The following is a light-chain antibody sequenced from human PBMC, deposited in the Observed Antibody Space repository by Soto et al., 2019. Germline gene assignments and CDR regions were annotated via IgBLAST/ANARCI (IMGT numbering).Light chain of an antibody. J-gene: IGKJ4*01. CDR2: AAS. Sequence: EIVMTQSPATLSVSPGERATLSCSASQSVSSNLAWYQQKPGQAPRLLIYAASTRATGVPARFSGSGSGTEFTLTIGSLQSEDLAAYYCQQYSNWPLTFGGGTRVEIK. CDR3: QQYSNWPLT. V-gene: IGKV3-15*01. CDR1: QSVSSN.